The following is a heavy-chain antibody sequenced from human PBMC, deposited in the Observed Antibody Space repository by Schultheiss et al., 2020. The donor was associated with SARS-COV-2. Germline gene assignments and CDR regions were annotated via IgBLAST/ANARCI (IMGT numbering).Heavy chain of an antibody. CDR3: ARVPITMIVVVISHYYGMDV. J-gene: IGHJ6*02. CDR1: GYSISSGYY. Sequence: SETLSLTCAVSGYSISSGYYWGWIRQPPGKGLEWIGSIYHSGSTYYNPSLKSRVTISVDTSKNQFSLKLSSVTAADTAVYYCARVPITMIVVVISHYYGMDVWGQGTTVTVSS. V-gene: IGHV4-38-2*01. D-gene: IGHD3-22*01. CDR2: IYHSGST.